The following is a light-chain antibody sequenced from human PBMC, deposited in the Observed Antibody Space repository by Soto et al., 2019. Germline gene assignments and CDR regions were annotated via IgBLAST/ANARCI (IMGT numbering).Light chain of an antibody. CDR2: KAS. J-gene: IGKJ1*01. V-gene: IGKV1-5*03. CDR1: QTISSW. Sequence: DIQMTQSRSTLSGVVGDKVPIPCRASQTISSWLAWYQQKPGKAPKLLIYKASTLKSGVPSRFSGSGSGTEFTLTISSLHPDDFATYYCQHYNSHSEAFGQGTKVDIK. CDR3: QHYNSHSEA.